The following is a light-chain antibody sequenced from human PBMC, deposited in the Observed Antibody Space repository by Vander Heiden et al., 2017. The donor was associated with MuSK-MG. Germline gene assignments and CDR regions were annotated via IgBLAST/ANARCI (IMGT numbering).Light chain of an antibody. CDR3: QQSYSRPPPT. CDR2: AAS. Sequence: DIQLTQSPSSLSAFVGDRVTITCRASRDISTYLNWYQQKPGKAPRLLIYAASNLQSGVPSRFSGSGSGTDFTLTVTTLQAEDAATYYCQQSYSRPPPTFGGGTSLEIK. CDR1: RDISTY. J-gene: IGKJ4*01. V-gene: IGKV1-39*01.